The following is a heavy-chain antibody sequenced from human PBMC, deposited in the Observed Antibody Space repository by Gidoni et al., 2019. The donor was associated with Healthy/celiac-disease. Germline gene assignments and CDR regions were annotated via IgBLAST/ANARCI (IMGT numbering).Heavy chain of an antibody. D-gene: IGHD6-6*01. Sequence: QVQLVQSGAEVKKPGASVKVSCKASGYTFTSYGISWVRQAPGQGLGWMGWSSVYNGNTNYAQKFQGRVTVTTDTSTSKAYMELMSLRSDDTAVYYCARDGEYSSSSGDYWGQGTLVTVSS. CDR1: GYTFTSYG. CDR3: ARDGEYSSSSGDY. CDR2: SSVYNGNT. J-gene: IGHJ4*02. V-gene: IGHV1-18*01.